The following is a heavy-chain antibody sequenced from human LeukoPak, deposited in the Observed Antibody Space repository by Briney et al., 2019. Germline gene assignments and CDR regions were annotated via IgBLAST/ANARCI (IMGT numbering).Heavy chain of an antibody. CDR1: GFTFSNVW. Sequence: GGSLRLSCAASGFTFSNVWMTWVRQAPGKGLEWVALIKIKTDGGAIEYAAPVRGRFTISRDDSENTVYLQTNSLKTEDTAVYYCTTVGLYFYYAMDVWGQGTTVTVSS. CDR2: IKIKTDGGAI. CDR3: TTVGLYFYYAMDV. J-gene: IGHJ6*02. V-gene: IGHV3-15*01. D-gene: IGHD3-3*01.